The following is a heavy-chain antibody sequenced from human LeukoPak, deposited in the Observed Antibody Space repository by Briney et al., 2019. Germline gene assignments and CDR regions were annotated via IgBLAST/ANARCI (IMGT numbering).Heavy chain of an antibody. J-gene: IGHJ3*02. D-gene: IGHD3-22*01. Sequence: SETLSLTCTVSGGSISSYYWSWIRQPPGKGLEWIGYIYYSGSTNYNPSLKSRVTMSVDTSKNQFSLKLSSVTAADTAVYYCARVGYYYDSSGYPSDAFDIWGQGTMVTVSS. CDR3: ARVGYYYDSSGYPSDAFDI. CDR2: IYYSGST. CDR1: GGSISSYY. V-gene: IGHV4-59*01.